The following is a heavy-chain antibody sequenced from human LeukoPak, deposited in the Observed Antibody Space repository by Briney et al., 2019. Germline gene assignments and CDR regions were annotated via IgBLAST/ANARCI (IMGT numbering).Heavy chain of an antibody. CDR2: ISGSGGST. V-gene: IGHV3-23*01. D-gene: IGHD5-12*01. CDR3: AKDTEDVDIVATILDY. CDR1: GFTFSSYA. Sequence: GGSLRLSCAASGFTFSSYAMSWVRQAPGKGLEWVSAISGSGGSTYYADSVKGRFTISRDNSKNTLYLQMNSLRAEDTAVYYCAKDTEDVDIVATILDYWGQGTLVTVSS. J-gene: IGHJ4*02.